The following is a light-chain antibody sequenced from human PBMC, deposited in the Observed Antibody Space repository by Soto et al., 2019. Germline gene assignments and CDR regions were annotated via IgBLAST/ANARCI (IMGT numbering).Light chain of an antibody. V-gene: IGKV2-28*01. Sequence: ETVMTQSPLSLPVTPGEPASISCRSSQSLLHSNGYNYLDWYLQKPGQAPHLLIYLGSNRASGVPDRFSGSGSGTDFTLQISRVEAEDVGVYYCMQALQTPYTFGQGTKLEIK. J-gene: IGKJ2*01. CDR2: LGS. CDR3: MQALQTPYT. CDR1: QSLLHSNGYNY.